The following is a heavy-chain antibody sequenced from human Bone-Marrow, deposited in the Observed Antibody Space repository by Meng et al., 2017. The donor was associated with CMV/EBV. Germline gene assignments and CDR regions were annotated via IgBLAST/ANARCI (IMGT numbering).Heavy chain of an antibody. D-gene: IGHD6-13*01. J-gene: IGHJ5*02. V-gene: IGHV1-69*05. Sequence: SVKVSCKASGGTFSSYAISWVRQAPGQGLEWMGGIIPIFGTANYAQKFQGRVTITTDESTSTAYMELSSLRSEDTAVYYCARDGRHSSSWTPWFDPWGPGNLVTFSS. CDR1: GGTFSSYA. CDR2: IIPIFGTA. CDR3: ARDGRHSSSWTPWFDP.